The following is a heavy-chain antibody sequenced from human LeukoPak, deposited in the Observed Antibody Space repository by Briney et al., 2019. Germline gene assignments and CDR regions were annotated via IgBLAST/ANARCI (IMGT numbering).Heavy chain of an antibody. J-gene: IGHJ3*02. CDR1: GGSISCGGYY. CDR2: IYYSGST. D-gene: IGHD2-2*01. Sequence: SETLSLTCIVSGGSISCGGYYWSWSRQHPGKGLEWIGYIYYSGSTYYNPSLKSRVTISVDTSKNQFSLKLCSVTAADTAVYYCTEYRGGAFDIWGQGTMVTVSS. V-gene: IGHV4-31*03. CDR3: TEYRGGAFDI.